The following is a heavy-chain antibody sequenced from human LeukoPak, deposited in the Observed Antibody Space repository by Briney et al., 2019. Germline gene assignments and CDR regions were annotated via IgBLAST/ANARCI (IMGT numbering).Heavy chain of an antibody. J-gene: IGHJ4*02. Sequence: GGSLRLSCAASGFTVSSNYMSWVRQAPGKGLEWVSVIYGGGSTYYSDSVKGRFTISRDNSKNTLYLQMNSLRAEDTAVYYCARQGSSSSSLDYWGQGTLVTVSS. V-gene: IGHV3-53*01. CDR1: GFTVSSNY. D-gene: IGHD6-6*01. CDR2: IYGGGST. CDR3: ARQGSSSSSLDY.